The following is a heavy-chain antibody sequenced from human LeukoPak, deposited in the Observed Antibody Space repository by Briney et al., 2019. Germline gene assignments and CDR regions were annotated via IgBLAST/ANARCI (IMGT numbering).Heavy chain of an antibody. Sequence: GGSLRLSCAASGFPFSSYEMNWVRQAPGKGLEWVSYISSSGSTIYYADSVKGRFTISRDNAKNSLYLQMNSLRAEDTAVYYCAREGGYDSSGYYFGDAVDIWGQGTMVTVSS. CDR1: GFPFSSYE. V-gene: IGHV3-48*03. CDR2: ISSSGSTI. J-gene: IGHJ3*02. D-gene: IGHD3-22*01. CDR3: AREGGYDSSGYYFGDAVDI.